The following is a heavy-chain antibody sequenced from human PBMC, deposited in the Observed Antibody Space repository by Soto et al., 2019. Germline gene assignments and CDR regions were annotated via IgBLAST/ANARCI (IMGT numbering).Heavy chain of an antibody. CDR2: ISAYNGNT. CDR3: ARVPSWSGYYYYFDY. J-gene: IGHJ4*02. V-gene: IGHV1-18*01. D-gene: IGHD3-3*01. Sequence: SVKVSCKASGYTFTSYGISWVRQAPGQGLEWMGWISAYNGNTNYAQKLQGRVTMTTDTSTSTAYMELRSLRSDDTAVYYCARVPSWSGYYYYFDYWGQGTLVTVSS. CDR1: GYTFTSYG.